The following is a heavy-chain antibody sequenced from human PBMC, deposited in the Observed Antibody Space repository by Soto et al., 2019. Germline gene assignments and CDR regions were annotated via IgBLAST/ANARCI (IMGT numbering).Heavy chain of an antibody. CDR2: IWYDGSNK. J-gene: IGHJ4*02. Sequence: QVQLVESGGGVVQPGRSLRLSCAASGFTFSSYGMHWVRQAPGKGLEWVAVIWYDGSNKYYADSVKGRFTISRDNSKNTLYLQMNSLIAEYTAVYYCARDPGAYGDLLDYWGQGTLVTVSS. CDR3: ARDPGAYGDLLDY. D-gene: IGHD4-17*01. CDR1: GFTFSSYG. V-gene: IGHV3-33*01.